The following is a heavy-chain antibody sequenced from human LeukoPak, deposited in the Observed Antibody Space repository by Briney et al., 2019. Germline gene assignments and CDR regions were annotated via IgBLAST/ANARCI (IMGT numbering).Heavy chain of an antibody. J-gene: IGHJ4*02. Sequence: GASAKVSCKVSGYSLTELSIHWVRQAPGGGLEWIGGFDPEVADTIYTQNFQGRITMTEDTSTDTAYMELKSLRSEDTAVYYCATLYHYVWGKYRYHHFDSWGQGTLVSVSS. CDR1: GYSLTELS. CDR2: FDPEVADT. V-gene: IGHV1-24*01. D-gene: IGHD3-16*02. CDR3: ATLYHYVWGKYRYHHFDS.